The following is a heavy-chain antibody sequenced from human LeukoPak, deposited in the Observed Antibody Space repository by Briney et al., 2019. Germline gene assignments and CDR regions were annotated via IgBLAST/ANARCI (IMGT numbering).Heavy chain of an antibody. V-gene: IGHV1-18*01. CDR2: ISVYNGKT. J-gene: IGHJ5*02. Sequence: GASVKVSRKASGYTFTTYSISWVRQAPGQGLEWMGWISVYNGKTNSAQKLQGRVTMTTDTSTSTAYMELRSLRSDDTAVYYCARYYFGSGGYDDWFDPWGQGTLVTVSS. CDR3: ARYYFGSGGYDDWFDP. D-gene: IGHD3-10*01. CDR1: GYTFTTYS.